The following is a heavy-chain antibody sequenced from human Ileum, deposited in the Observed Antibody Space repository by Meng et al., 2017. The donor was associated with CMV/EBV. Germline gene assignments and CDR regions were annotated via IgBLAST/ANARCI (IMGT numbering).Heavy chain of an antibody. CDR1: GGSINNDNW. Sequence: LPCTVSGGSINNDNWWLWVRQPPGKGLEWVGELSHGEGANYSPSLKSRLTISLDKSKNQFYLNLNSVTAADTAVYYCCAGGHYCFDYWGQGTLVTVSS. J-gene: IGHJ4*02. CDR2: LSHGEGA. D-gene: IGHD2-21*01. V-gene: IGHV4-4*02. CDR3: CAGGHYCFDY.